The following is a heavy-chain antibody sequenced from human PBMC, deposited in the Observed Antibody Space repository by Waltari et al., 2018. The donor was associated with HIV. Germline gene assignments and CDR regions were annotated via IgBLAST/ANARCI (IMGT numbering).Heavy chain of an antibody. CDR2: IYYSGST. CDR3: AVRGEIVVVIS. J-gene: IGHJ4*02. D-gene: IGHD3-22*01. Sequence: QLQLQESGPGLVKPSETLSLTCTVSGGSISSSSYYWGWIRQPPGKGLEWIGSIYYSGSTYYNPSLKSRVTISVDTSKNQFSLKLSSVTAADTAVYYCAVRGEIVVVISWGQGTLVTVSS. V-gene: IGHV4-39*01. CDR1: GGSISSSSYY.